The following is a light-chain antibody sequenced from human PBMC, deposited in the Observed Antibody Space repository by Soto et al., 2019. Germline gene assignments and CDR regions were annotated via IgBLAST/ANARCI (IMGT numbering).Light chain of an antibody. CDR3: QQYGSSPYT. V-gene: IGKV3-20*01. J-gene: IGKJ2*01. CDR1: QSVSSSY. Sequence: EIVLTQSPGTLSLSPGERATLSCRASQSVSSSYLAWYQQKPGQAPRLLIYGASSRDTGIPDRFSGSGSGTDFTLTISRLEPEDFGVYYCQQYGSSPYTFGQGTKLEIK. CDR2: GAS.